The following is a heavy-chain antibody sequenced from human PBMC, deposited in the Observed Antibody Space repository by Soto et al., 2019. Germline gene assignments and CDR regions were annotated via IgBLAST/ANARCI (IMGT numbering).Heavy chain of an antibody. CDR3: ARDGGGIMGLRLGELSL. CDR1: GGSISSYY. D-gene: IGHD3-16*02. Sequence: QVQLQESGPGLVKPSETLSLTCTVSGGSISSYYWSWIRQPPGKGLEWIGYIYYSGNTNYNPSLKSRVTISVDTSKNQFSLKLSSVTAADTAVYYCARDGGGIMGLRLGELSLWGQGTLVTVAS. CDR2: IYYSGNT. J-gene: IGHJ4*02. V-gene: IGHV4-59*01.